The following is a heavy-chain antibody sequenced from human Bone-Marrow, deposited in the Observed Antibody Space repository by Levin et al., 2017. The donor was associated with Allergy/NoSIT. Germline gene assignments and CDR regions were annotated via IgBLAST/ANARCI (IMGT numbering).Heavy chain of an antibody. CDR2: ISTDSSYM. D-gene: IGHD3-10*01. V-gene: IGHV3-21*01. CDR3: ARDRRHYYGSGSYYNYMDV. J-gene: IGHJ6*03. CDR1: GFPFSTFT. Sequence: SGGSLRLSCAASGFPFSTFTMNWVRQAPGKGLEWVSYISTDSSYMYYADSVRGRFTISRDNAKNSLYLEMNSLRAEDTAVYFCARDRRHYYGSGSYYNYMDVWGKGTTVTVSS.